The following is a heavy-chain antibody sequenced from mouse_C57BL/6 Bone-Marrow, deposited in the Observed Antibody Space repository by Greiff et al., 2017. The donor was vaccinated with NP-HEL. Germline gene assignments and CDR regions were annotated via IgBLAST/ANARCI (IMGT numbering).Heavy chain of an antibody. V-gene: IGHV1-78*01. Sequence: VQLQQSDAELVKPGASVKISCKVSGYTFTDHTIHWMKQRPEQGLEWIGYIYPRDGSTKYNEKFKGKATLTADKSSSTAYMQLNSLTSEDAAVYVCARGSTVVDKDWYFDVWGTGTTVTVSS. CDR3: ARGSTVVDKDWYFDV. J-gene: IGHJ1*03. CDR2: IYPRDGST. D-gene: IGHD1-1*01. CDR1: GYTFTDHT.